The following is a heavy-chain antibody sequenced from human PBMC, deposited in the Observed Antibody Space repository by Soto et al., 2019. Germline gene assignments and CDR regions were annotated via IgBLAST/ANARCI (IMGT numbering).Heavy chain of an antibody. CDR1: GGSISSSSDY. J-gene: IGHJ4*02. CDR3: ARRQAGYPASWDY. V-gene: IGHV4-39*01. Sequence: QLQLQESGPGLVKPSETLSLTCTVSGGSISSSSDYWGWIRQPPGKGLEWIGTIYYSGSTYYNPSLKSRFTISVDTSKNQLSLKLSSVIAADTAVYYCARRQAGYPASWDYWGQGTLVTVSS. CDR2: IYYSGST. D-gene: IGHD3-9*01.